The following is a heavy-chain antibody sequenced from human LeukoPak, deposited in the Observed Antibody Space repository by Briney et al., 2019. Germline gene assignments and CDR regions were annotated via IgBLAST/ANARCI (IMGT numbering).Heavy chain of an antibody. D-gene: IGHD3-10*01. CDR2: MNPNSGNT. CDR3: ARGSGVRGYYYYYYMDV. J-gene: IGHJ6*03. CDR1: GYTFTSYD. V-gene: IGHV1-8*01. Sequence: ASVKVSCKASGYTFTSYDINWVRQATGQGLERMGWMNPNSGNTGYAQKFQGRVTMTRNTSISTAYMELSSLRSEDTAVYYCARGSGVRGYYYYYYMDVWGKGTTVTISS.